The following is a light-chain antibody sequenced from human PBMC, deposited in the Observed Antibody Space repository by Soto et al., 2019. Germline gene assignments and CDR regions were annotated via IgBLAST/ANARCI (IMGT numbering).Light chain of an antibody. CDR2: GAS. V-gene: IGKV3-15*01. J-gene: IGKJ2*01. CDR1: QSVGNN. CDR3: QQYESWPPLFT. Sequence: EIVMTQSPATVSVSPGEVATLYCIAIQSVGNNLAWYQQKPGQAPSLFIFGASVRATGVPDRFSGSGSGTEFTLSISNLQSEDSAVYHCQQYESWPPLFTFGQGTKVDIK.